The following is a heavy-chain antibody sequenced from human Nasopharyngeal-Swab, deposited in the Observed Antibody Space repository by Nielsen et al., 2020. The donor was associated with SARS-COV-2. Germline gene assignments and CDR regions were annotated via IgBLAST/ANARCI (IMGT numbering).Heavy chain of an antibody. Sequence: VRQMPGKGLEWIGEINHSGSTNYNPSLKSRVTISVDTSKNQFSLKLSSVTAADMAVYYCARGPSYRWGGVMGLGETHRRYYFDYWGQGTLVTVSS. V-gene: IGHV4-34*01. D-gene: IGHD5-24*01. CDR2: INHSGST. CDR3: ARGPSYRWGGVMGLGETHRRYYFDY. J-gene: IGHJ4*02.